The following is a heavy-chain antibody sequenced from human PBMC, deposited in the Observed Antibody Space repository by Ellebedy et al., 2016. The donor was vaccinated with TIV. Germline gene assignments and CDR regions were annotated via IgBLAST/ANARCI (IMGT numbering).Heavy chain of an antibody. J-gene: IGHJ4*02. Sequence: GESLKISXVASEFTFNNFAMHWVRQAPGKGLEWVAFIGYDGSTLYYSDSVKGRFTISRDNSNNTLYLQMNSLRPEDTAIYYCVKGDVDIVATLDVWGQGTLVTVSS. V-gene: IGHV3-30-3*01. CDR2: IGYDGSTL. D-gene: IGHD5-12*01. CDR1: EFTFNNFA. CDR3: VKGDVDIVATLDV.